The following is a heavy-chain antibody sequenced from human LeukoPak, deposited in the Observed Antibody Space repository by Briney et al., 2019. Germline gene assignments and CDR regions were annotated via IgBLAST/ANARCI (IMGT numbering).Heavy chain of an antibody. V-gene: IGHV3-11*06. CDR1: GFTFSDYY. CDR2: ISSSSYT. D-gene: IGHD3-9*01. J-gene: IGHJ4*02. Sequence: GGSLRLSCAASGFTFSDYYMSWIRQAPGKGLEWVSYISSSSYTNYADSVKGRFTISRDNAKNSLYLQMNSLRAEDTAVYYCARASYDILTGYYDDYWGQGTLVTVSS. CDR3: ARASYDILTGYYDDY.